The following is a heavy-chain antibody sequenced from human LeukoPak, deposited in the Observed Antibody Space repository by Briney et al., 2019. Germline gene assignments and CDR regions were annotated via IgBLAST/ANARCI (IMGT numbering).Heavy chain of an antibody. Sequence: LPGRSLRLSCAASGFTFSSYGMHWVRQAPGKGLEWVAVISYDGSNKYYADSVKGRFTISRDNSKNTLYLQMNSLRAEDTAVYYCARGPSGYHNTGGQGTLVTVSS. J-gene: IGHJ4*02. CDR3: ARGPSGYHNT. CDR1: GFTFSSYG. D-gene: IGHD5-12*01. V-gene: IGHV3-30*03. CDR2: ISYDGSNK.